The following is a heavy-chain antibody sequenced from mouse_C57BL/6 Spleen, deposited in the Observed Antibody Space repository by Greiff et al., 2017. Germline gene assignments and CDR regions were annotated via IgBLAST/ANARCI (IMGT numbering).Heavy chain of an antibody. CDR1: GYSFTDYN. J-gene: IGHJ1*03. CDR2: INPNYGTT. Sequence: EVKLVESGPELVKPGASVKISCKASGYSFTDYNMNWVKQSNGKSLEWIGVINPNYGTTSYNQKFKGKATLTVDQSSSTAYMQLNSLTSEDSAVYYCASGPLTGTGKGYWYFDVWGTGTTVTVSS. CDR3: ASGPLTGTGKGYWYFDV. D-gene: IGHD4-1*01. V-gene: IGHV1-39*01.